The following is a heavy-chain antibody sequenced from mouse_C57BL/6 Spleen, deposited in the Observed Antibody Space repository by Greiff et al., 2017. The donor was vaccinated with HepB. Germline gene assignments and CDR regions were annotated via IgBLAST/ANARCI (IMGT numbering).Heavy chain of an antibody. CDR1: GYTFTSYW. V-gene: IGHV1-61*01. CDR2: IYPSDSET. J-gene: IGHJ2*01. Sequence: VQLQQPGAELVRPGSSVKLSCKASGYTFTSYWMDWVKQRPGQGLEWIGNIYPSDSETHYNQKFKDKATLTVDKSSSTAYMQLSSLTSEDSAVYSCALITTVVAGDYWGQGTTLTVSS. CDR3: ALITTVVAGDY. D-gene: IGHD1-1*01.